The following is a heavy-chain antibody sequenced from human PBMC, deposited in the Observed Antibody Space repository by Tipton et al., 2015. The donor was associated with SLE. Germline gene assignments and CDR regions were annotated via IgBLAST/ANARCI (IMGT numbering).Heavy chain of an antibody. CDR2: VNPRSGDT. CDR1: GYTFIDHY. CDR3: ARDWTECTGGRCDLYNDY. Sequence: QLVQSGAEVKRPGASVKVSCKASGYTFIDHYLHWVRQAPGQRLEWMGWVNPRSGDTKYAQRFQGRVTMARDTSTSTAYMELRRLRSDDTAVYYCARDWTECTGGRCDLYNDYWGQGTLVTVSS. J-gene: IGHJ4*02. V-gene: IGHV1-2*02. D-gene: IGHD2-15*01.